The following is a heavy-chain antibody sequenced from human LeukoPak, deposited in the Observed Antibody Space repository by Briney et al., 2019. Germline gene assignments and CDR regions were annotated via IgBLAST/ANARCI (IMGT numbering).Heavy chain of an antibody. V-gene: IGHV3-7*01. J-gene: IGHJ3*02. CDR3: ARRRRQLGDSFDI. Sequence: GSLRLSCAASGFTLSNYWMSWVRQAPGKGLEWVANIKEDGSQKYYEDSVRGRFTISRDNAKNALRLQMNSLRVEDTAVYYCARRRRQLGDSFDIWGQGTMVTVSS. CDR1: GFTLSNYW. D-gene: IGHD1-1*01. CDR2: IKEDGSQK.